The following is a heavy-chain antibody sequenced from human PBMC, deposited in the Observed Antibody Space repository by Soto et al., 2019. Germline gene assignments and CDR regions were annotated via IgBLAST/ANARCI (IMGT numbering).Heavy chain of an antibody. CDR3: ARAGWGSGGVIVNNWFDP. J-gene: IGHJ5*02. D-gene: IGHD3-16*02. V-gene: IGHV1-18*01. CDR2: ISAYNGNT. CDR1: GYTFTSYG. Sequence: ASVTVSCKASGYTFTSYGISWVRQAPGQGLEWMGWISAYNGNTNYAQKLQGRVTMTTDTSTSTAYMELRSLRSDDTAVYYCARAGWGSGGVIVNNWFDPWGQGTLVTVSS.